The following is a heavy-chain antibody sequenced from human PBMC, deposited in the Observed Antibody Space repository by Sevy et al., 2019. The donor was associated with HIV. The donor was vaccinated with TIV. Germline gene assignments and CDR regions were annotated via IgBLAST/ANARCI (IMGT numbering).Heavy chain of an antibody. V-gene: IGHV3-30*04. CDR1: GFIFSNSA. J-gene: IGHJ6*02. CDR2: ISYDGRNK. D-gene: IGHD2-21*02. Sequence: GGSLRLSCAASGFIFSNSAMHWVRQAPGKGLEWVAGISYDGRNKYYADSVKGRFTISRDNSKNTLSLQMNSLRTEDSAVYSCARSDIVVVTDRRPYYYGMDVWGQGTSVTVSS. CDR3: ARSDIVVVTDRRPYYYGMDV.